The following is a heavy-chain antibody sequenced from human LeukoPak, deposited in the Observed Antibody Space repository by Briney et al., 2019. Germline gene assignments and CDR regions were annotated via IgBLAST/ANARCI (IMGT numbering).Heavy chain of an antibody. Sequence: SETLSLTCAVSGDSISSRYYWGWIRQPPGKGLEWIGSIYYSGSTYYNPSLKSRVTISVDTSKNQFSLKLSSVTAADTAVYYCARPINPYDTLGWFDPWGQGTLVTVSS. V-gene: IGHV4-38-2*01. CDR2: IYYSGST. D-gene: IGHD3-9*01. CDR1: GDSISSRYY. J-gene: IGHJ5*02. CDR3: ARPINPYDTLGWFDP.